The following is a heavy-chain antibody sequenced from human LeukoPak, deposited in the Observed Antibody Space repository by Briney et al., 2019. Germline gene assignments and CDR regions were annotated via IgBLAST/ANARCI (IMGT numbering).Heavy chain of an antibody. CDR1: GYSFSDYS. D-gene: IGHD3-10*01. Sequence: ASVKVSCKASGYSFSDYSIHWVRQAPGQGLEWMGRINPNGGGTGYAQNFQGRVSMTRDTSISTTYMELSGLTSDDTAVYYCARGGSGSGYLYYFDYWGQGTLVSVSS. V-gene: IGHV1-2*06. CDR2: INPNGGGT. J-gene: IGHJ4*01. CDR3: ARGGSGSGYLYYFDY.